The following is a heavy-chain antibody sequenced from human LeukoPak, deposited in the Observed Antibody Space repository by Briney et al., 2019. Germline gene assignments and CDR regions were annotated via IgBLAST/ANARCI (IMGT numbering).Heavy chain of an antibody. CDR3: ARRDYFDY. CDR2: IKYDGSST. V-gene: IGHV3-74*01. Sequence: GGSLRLSCVASGLTVSGHWMHWVRQAPGKGLVWVSRIKYDGSSTSYADSVKGRFTISRDDAKKTLFLQMHSLRVEDTAVYYCARRDYFDYWGHGTLVTVSS. CDR1: GLTVSGHW. J-gene: IGHJ4*01.